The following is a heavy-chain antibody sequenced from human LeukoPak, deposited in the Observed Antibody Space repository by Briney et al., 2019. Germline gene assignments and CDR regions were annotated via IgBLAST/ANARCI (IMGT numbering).Heavy chain of an antibody. J-gene: IGHJ4*02. V-gene: IGHV3-23*01. CDR2: ISGSGGST. CDR1: GFTFSSYA. Sequence: GGSLRLSCAASGFTFSSYAMSWVRQAPGKGLEWVSAISGSGGSTYYADSVKGRITISRDNSKNTLYLQMNSLRAEDTAVYYCAKDSDCSGGSCEGGFDYWGQGTLVTVSS. CDR3: AKDSDCSGGSCEGGFDY. D-gene: IGHD2-15*01.